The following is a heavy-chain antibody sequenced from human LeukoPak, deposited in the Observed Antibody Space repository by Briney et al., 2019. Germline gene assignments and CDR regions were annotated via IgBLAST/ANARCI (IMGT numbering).Heavy chain of an antibody. V-gene: IGHV4-39*01. CDR3: ARLPQRSDILTSYANSFDY. Sequence: PSETLSLTCTVSGGSISTYYWAWIRQPPGKGLEWIGNIYYSGSTYYNPSLNSRVTISGDTSENRFSLKLTSVTAADTAVFYCARLPQRSDILTSYANSFDYWGQGTLVTVSS. D-gene: IGHD3-9*01. J-gene: IGHJ4*02. CDR2: IYYSGST. CDR1: GGSISTYY.